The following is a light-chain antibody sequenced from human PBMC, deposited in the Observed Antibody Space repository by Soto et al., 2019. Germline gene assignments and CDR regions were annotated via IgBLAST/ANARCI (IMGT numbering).Light chain of an antibody. Sequence: EIVLTQSPGTLSLSPGEGATLSCRASQSVSSSYLAWYQQKPGQAPRLLIYGASRRATGIPDRFSGSGSGKDFTLTISRLEPEDFAVYYCQQYASSPPFTFGPGTKVDIK. CDR1: QSVSSSY. CDR2: GAS. V-gene: IGKV3-20*01. CDR3: QQYASSPPFT. J-gene: IGKJ3*01.